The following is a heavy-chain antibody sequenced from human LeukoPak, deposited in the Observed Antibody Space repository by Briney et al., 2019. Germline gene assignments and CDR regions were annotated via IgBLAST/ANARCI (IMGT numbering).Heavy chain of an antibody. D-gene: IGHD5-12*01. CDR1: GGSISSGDYS. V-gene: IGHV4-31*03. CDR3: ARSATFVSYAFDI. Sequence: SQTLSLTCTVSGGSISSGDYSWSWIRQHPGKGLEWIGYIYYSGSTYYNPSLKSRVTISVDTSKNQFSLKLSSVTAADTAVYYCARSATFVSYAFDIWGQGTMVTVSS. J-gene: IGHJ3*02. CDR2: IYYSGST.